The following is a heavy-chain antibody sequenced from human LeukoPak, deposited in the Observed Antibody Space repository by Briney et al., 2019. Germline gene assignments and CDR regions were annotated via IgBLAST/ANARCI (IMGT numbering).Heavy chain of an antibody. Sequence: GESLKISCKGSGYSFTSYWIGWVRQMPGKGLERMGIIYPGDSDTRYSPSFQGQVTISADKSISPAYLQWSSLKASDTAMYYCARFRESGYYDSSGYYSNYYYYYGMDVWGQGTTVTVSS. J-gene: IGHJ6*02. V-gene: IGHV5-51*01. CDR3: ARFRESGYYDSSGYYSNYYYYYGMDV. CDR2: IYPGDSDT. CDR1: GYSFTSYW. D-gene: IGHD3-22*01.